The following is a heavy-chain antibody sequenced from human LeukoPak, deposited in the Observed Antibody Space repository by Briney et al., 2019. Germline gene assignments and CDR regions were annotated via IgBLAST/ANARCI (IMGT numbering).Heavy chain of an antibody. D-gene: IGHD6-13*01. J-gene: IGHJ3*02. Sequence: NPSETLSLTCAVYGGSFSGYYWSWIRQPPGKGLEWIGEINHSGSTNYNPSLKSRVTISVDTSKNQFSLKLSSVTAADTAVYYCARRPPTSYSSRSSSSAAFDIWGQGTMVTVSS. CDR2: INHSGST. V-gene: IGHV4-34*01. CDR1: GGSFSGYY. CDR3: ARRPPTSYSSRSSSSAAFDI.